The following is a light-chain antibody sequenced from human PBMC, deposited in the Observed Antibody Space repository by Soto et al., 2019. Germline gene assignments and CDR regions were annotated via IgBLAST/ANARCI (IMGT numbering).Light chain of an antibody. CDR1: QSVSSD. V-gene: IGKV3-15*01. Sequence: EIVMTQSPATLSVSPGERATLSCRASQSVSSDLAWYQQKPGQAPRLLIYGASTRATGIPARFSGSGSGTEFTLTISSLQSEDFAVYYCQQYNNWPPVTFGQGTKVEIK. J-gene: IGKJ1*01. CDR3: QQYNNWPPVT. CDR2: GAS.